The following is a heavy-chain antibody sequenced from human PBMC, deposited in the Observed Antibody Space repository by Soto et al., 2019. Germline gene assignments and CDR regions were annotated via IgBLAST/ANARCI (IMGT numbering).Heavy chain of an antibody. CDR3: ARVAPVRITIFGVVISYGMDV. CDR2: ISAYNGNT. J-gene: IGHJ6*02. V-gene: IGHV1-18*04. Sequence: ASVKVSCKASGYTFTGYYMHWVRQAPGQGLEWMGWISAYNGNTNYAQKLQGRVTMTTDTSTSTAYMELRSLRSDDTAVYYCARVAPVRITIFGVVISYGMDVWGQGTTVTVSS. CDR1: GYTFTGYY. D-gene: IGHD3-3*01.